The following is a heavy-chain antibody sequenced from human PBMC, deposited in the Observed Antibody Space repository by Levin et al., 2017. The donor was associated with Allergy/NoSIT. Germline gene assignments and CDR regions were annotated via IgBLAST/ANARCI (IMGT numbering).Heavy chain of an antibody. Sequence: PGGSLRLSCAASGFTVSSNYMSWVRQAPGKGLEWVSVIYSGGSTYYADSVKGRFTISRDNSKNTLYLQLNSLRAEDTAVYYCARDRPYYDYIWGSYRRSDAFDSWGQGTMVTVSS. CDR1: GFTVSSNY. CDR2: IYSGGST. CDR3: ARDRPYYDYIWGSYRRSDAFDS. V-gene: IGHV3-53*01. D-gene: IGHD3-16*02. J-gene: IGHJ3*02.